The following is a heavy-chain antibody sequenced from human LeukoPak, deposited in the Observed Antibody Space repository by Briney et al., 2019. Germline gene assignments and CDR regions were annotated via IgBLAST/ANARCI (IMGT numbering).Heavy chain of an antibody. CDR1: GGSISSSSYY. CDR3: ARHSSSWYDY. D-gene: IGHD6-13*01. J-gene: IGHJ4*02. Sequence: SETLSLTCTVSGGSISSSSYYWGWIRQPPGKGLEWIGSIYYSGSTYYNPSLKSRVTISVDTSKNQFSLKLSSVTTADTAVYYCARHSSSWYDYWGQGTLVTVSS. CDR2: IYYSGST. V-gene: IGHV4-39*01.